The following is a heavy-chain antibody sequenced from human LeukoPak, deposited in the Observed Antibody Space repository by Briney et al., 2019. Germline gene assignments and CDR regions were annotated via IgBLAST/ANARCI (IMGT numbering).Heavy chain of an antibody. V-gene: IGHV4-59*05. Sequence: SETLSLTCTVSGDSISTYYWSWIRQPAGKGLEWVGRIYYSGSTYCNPSLKSRVTISVDTSKNQFSLKLSSVTAADTAVYYCASFGIAAAGTGYYFDYWGQGTLVTVSS. CDR2: IYYSGST. D-gene: IGHD6-13*01. CDR1: GDSISTYY. CDR3: ASFGIAAAGTGYYFDY. J-gene: IGHJ4*02.